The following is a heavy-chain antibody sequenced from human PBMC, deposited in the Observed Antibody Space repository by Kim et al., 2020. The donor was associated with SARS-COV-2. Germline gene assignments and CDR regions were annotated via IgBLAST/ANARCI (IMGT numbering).Heavy chain of an antibody. CDR2: ISSSGSTI. Sequence: GGSLRLSCAASGFTFSSYEMNWVRQAPGKGLEWVSYISSSGSTIYYADSVKGRFTISRDNAKNSLYLQMNSLRAEDTAVYYCARNVLGSYRPYDYWGQGTLVTVSS. CDR1: GFTFSSYE. V-gene: IGHV3-48*03. J-gene: IGHJ4*02. CDR3: ARNVLGSYRPYDY. D-gene: IGHD3-16*02.